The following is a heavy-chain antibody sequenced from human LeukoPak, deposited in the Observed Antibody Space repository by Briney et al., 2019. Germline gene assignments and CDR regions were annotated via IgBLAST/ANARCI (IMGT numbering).Heavy chain of an antibody. D-gene: IGHD4-11*01. V-gene: IGHV3-33*01. Sequence: GGSLRLSCAASGFIFSHHGMHWVRQAPGKGLEWVAVIWSDASNRFYAGSVKGRFTISRDNSQNTVFLQMNSLRPEDTAIYYCARDAQRGFDYTNSLQYWGHGTLVTVSS. CDR2: IWSDASNR. CDR1: GFIFSHHG. J-gene: IGHJ4*01. CDR3: ARDAQRGFDYTNSLQY.